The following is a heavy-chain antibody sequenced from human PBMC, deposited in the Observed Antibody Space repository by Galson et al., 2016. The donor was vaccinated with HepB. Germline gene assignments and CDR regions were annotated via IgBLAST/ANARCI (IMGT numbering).Heavy chain of an antibody. CDR3: ARSRSWPQLHWFDP. V-gene: IGHV3-53*01. CDR2: IHSAGST. D-gene: IGHD6-13*01. CDR1: GFFVSSNY. Sequence: SLRLSCAASGFFVSSNYMSWVRQSPGKGLEWVSVIHSAGSTYYADSVEGRFTISRDNSKNILYLQMNSLRAEDTAVYYCARSRSWPQLHWFDPWGQGTLVTVSS. J-gene: IGHJ5*02.